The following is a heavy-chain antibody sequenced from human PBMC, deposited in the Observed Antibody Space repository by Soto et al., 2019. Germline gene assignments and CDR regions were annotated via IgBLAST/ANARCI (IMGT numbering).Heavy chain of an antibody. J-gene: IGHJ4*02. CDR1: GFTFSSYS. CDR3: ARGPSFWSGYWTTFDS. D-gene: IGHD3-3*01. V-gene: IGHV3-48*01. Sequence: GGSLRLSCAASGFTFSSYSMNWVRQAPGKGLEWVSYISSSSSTIYYADSVKGRFTISRDNAKNSLYLQMNSLRAEDTAVYYCARGPSFWSGYWTTFDSWGQGTLVTVSS. CDR2: ISSSSSTI.